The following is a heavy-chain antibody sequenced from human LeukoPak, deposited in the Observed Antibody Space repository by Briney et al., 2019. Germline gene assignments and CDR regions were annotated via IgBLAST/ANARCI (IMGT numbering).Heavy chain of an antibody. V-gene: IGHV3-23*01. Sequence: GGSLRLSCAASGFTFSSYAMSWVRQAPGKGLEWVSAISGSGGSTYYADSVKGRFTISRDNAKNSPYLQMNSLRAEDTAVYYCARAASAKDPYYFDYWGQGTLVTVSS. D-gene: IGHD3-3*01. CDR2: ISGSGGST. CDR1: GFTFSSYA. CDR3: ARAASAKDPYYFDY. J-gene: IGHJ4*02.